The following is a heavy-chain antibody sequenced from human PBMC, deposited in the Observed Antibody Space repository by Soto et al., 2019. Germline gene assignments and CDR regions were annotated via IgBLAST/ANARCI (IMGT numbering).Heavy chain of an antibody. CDR2: INPSGGST. CDR1: GYTFTSYY. CDR3: ARDKGGYSGYDSLRYYYYYGMDV. D-gene: IGHD5-12*01. Sequence: SVKVSWKASGYTFTSYYMHWVRQAPGQGLEWMGIINPSGGSTSYAQKFQGRVTMTRDTSTSTVYMELSSLRSEDTAVYYCARDKGGYSGYDSLRYYYYYGMDVWGQGTTVTVSS. J-gene: IGHJ6*02. V-gene: IGHV1-46*01.